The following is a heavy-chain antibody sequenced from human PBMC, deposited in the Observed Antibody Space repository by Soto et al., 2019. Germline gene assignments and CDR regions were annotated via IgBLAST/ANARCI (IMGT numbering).Heavy chain of an antibody. V-gene: IGHV4-30-2*01. CDR1: GGSISSGGYS. Sequence: QLQLQESGSGLVKPSQTLSFTCAVSGGSISSGGYSWSWIRQPPGKGLEWIGYIYHGSTYYNPSLKSRVTISVDRSKNQFSLKLSSVTAADTAVYYCARAGGLGAVAVDYWGQGTLVTVSS. J-gene: IGHJ4*02. D-gene: IGHD6-19*01. CDR3: ARAGGLGAVAVDY. CDR2: IYHGST.